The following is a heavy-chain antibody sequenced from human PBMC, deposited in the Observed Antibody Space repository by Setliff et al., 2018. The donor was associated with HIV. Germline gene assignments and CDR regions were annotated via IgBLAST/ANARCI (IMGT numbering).Heavy chain of an antibody. D-gene: IGHD3-22*01. Sequence: ASVKVSCKASGYNFINNDINWVRQATGQGLEWMGWMNPNSGNSGYAQKFQGRVTMTRSTSFSTAYMELSNLTSEDAAVYYCVGDASPDSEDGGYSAGGNWGPGTLVTAPQ. CDR1: GYNFINND. CDR2: MNPNSGNS. V-gene: IGHV1-8*02. CDR3: VGDASPDSEDGGYSAGGN. J-gene: IGHJ4*02.